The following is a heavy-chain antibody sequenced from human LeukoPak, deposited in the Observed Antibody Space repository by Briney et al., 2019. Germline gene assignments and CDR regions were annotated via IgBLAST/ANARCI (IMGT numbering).Heavy chain of an antibody. CDR3: AKTTLGDIVAPFDY. D-gene: IGHD5-12*01. J-gene: IGHJ4*02. V-gene: IGHV3-53*01. Sequence: GGSLSLSCAASGFTVSSNYMNWVRQAPGKGLEWVSVIFGVGSTYYAGSVKGRFTISRDNSKNTVYLQMNSLRAEDTAVYYCAKTTLGDIVAPFDYWGQGTLVTVSS. CDR1: GFTVSSNY. CDR2: IFGVGST.